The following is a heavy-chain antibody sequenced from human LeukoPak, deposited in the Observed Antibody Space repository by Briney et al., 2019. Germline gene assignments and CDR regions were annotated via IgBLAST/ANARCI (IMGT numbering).Heavy chain of an antibody. CDR3: AKDLSGAVAGSFDY. Sequence: GGSLRLSCAASGFTFSSYAMTWVRQAPGKGLEWVPIISDNGDSTYYADSVNGRFIISRDNSKNTLYLQMNSLRAEDTAVYYCAKDLSGAVAGSFDYWGQGTLVTVSS. V-gene: IGHV3-23*01. CDR2: ISDNGDST. CDR1: GFTFSSYA. D-gene: IGHD6-19*01. J-gene: IGHJ4*02.